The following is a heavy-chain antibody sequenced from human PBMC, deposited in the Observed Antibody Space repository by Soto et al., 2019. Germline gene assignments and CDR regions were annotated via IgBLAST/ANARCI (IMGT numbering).Heavy chain of an antibody. V-gene: IGHV3-23*01. CDR1: GFTFSSYA. J-gene: IGHJ6*02. Sequence: PGGSLRLCCAASGFTFSSYAMSWVRQAPGKGLEWVSAISGSGGSTYYADSVKGRFTISRDNSKNTLYLQMNSLRAEDTAVYYCAKAKPTIRFLEWLEIYGMDVWGQGTTVTVSS. D-gene: IGHD3-3*01. CDR2: ISGSGGST. CDR3: AKAKPTIRFLEWLEIYGMDV.